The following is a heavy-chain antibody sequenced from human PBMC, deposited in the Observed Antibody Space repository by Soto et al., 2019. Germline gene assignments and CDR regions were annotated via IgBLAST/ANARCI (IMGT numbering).Heavy chain of an antibody. CDR3: AKAAGALRYFDWLSSPYFDY. D-gene: IGHD3-9*01. J-gene: IGHJ4*02. CDR1: GFTFSSYA. V-gene: IGHV3-23*01. CDR2: ISGSGGST. Sequence: GGSLRLSCAASGFTFSSYAMSWVRQAPGNGLEWVSAISGSGGSTYYADSVKGRFTISRDNSKNTLYLQMNSLRAEDTAVYYCAKAAGALRYFDWLSSPYFDYWGQGTLVTVSS.